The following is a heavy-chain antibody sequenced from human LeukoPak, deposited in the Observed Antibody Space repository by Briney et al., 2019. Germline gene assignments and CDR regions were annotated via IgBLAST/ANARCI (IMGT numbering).Heavy chain of an antibody. V-gene: IGHV1-69*05. CDR1: GGTFSCYA. CDR2: IIPIFGTA. CDR3: ARYVAAAGSNWFDP. J-gene: IGHJ5*02. D-gene: IGHD6-13*01. Sequence: SVKVSCKASGGTFSCYAISWVRQAPGQGLEWMGGIIPIFGTANYAQKFQGRVTITTDESTSTAYMELSSLRSEDTAVYYCARYVAAAGSNWFDPWGQGTLVTVSS.